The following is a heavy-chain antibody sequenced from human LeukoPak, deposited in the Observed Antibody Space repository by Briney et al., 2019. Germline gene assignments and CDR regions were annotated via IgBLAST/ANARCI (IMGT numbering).Heavy chain of an antibody. CDR2: LTWRGGST. CDR3: AKNWGRGRDYLTH. J-gene: IGHJ4*02. Sequence: GGSLRLSCAASGLTFSPYPMSWVRQAPGKGLEGVSTLTWRGGSTHYADSVKGRFTISRDNSKNTLYLQINNLTAGHTAVYYCAKNWGRGRDYLTHWGQGTLVTVSS. CDR1: GLTFSPYP. D-gene: IGHD1-26*01. V-gene: IGHV3-23*01.